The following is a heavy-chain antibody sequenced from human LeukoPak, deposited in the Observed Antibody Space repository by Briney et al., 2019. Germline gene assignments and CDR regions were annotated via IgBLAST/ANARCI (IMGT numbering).Heavy chain of an antibody. CDR3: AKGVVAATNAAYYGMDV. CDR1: GFSVSNNY. CDR2: ISYDESDK. D-gene: IGHD2-15*01. V-gene: IGHV3-30*18. J-gene: IGHJ6*02. Sequence: GGSLSLSCAASGFSVSNNYMSWVRQAPGKGLEWVAVISYDESDKYYADSVKGRFTISRDNSKNTLYLQMNSLRPEDTAVYYCAKGVVAATNAAYYGMDVWGQGTTVTVSS.